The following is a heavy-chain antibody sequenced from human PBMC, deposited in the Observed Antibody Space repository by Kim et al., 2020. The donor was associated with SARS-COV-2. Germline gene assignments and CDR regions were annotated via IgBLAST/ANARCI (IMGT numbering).Heavy chain of an antibody. CDR1: GITFSRSG. CDR3: ARDRAGTDIDH. Sequence: EGSLRLSCVASGITFSRSGMHWVRQAPGKGLDWVAFISYDGTSKDYTDAVKGRFTISRDNSKNTLYLQMNTLRGEDSAVYYCARDRAGTDIDHWGQGALVTVSS. V-gene: IGHV3-30*03. CDR2: ISYDGTSK. J-gene: IGHJ4*02. D-gene: IGHD1-1*01.